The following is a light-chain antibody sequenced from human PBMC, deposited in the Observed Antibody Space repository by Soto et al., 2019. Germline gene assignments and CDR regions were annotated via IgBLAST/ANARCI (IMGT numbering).Light chain of an antibody. CDR2: GAS. J-gene: IGKJ1*01. CDR1: QSVSSN. V-gene: IGKV3-15*01. CDR3: QQYNDWPT. Sequence: EIVMTQSPATLSVSPGERATLSCRASQSVSSNLAWYQQKPGQAPRLLIYGASIRATGIPARFSGSGSGTEFPLTISSLQSEDFAGYYCQQYNDWPTFGQGTKVEIK.